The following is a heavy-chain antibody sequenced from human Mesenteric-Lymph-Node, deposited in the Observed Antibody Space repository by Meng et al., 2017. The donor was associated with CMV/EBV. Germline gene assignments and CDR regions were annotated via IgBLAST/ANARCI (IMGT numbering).Heavy chain of an antibody. CDR1: GFAFSSYW. CDR3: VKEGVGASFDY. CDR2: INSDGSST. D-gene: IGHD1-26*01. V-gene: IGHV3-74*01. J-gene: IGHJ4*02. Sequence: GESLKISCAASGFAFSSYWMHWVRQAPGKGLVWVSRINSDGSSTSYADSVKGRFTISRDNAKNTLYLQMNSLRAEDTAVYYCVKEGVGASFDYWGQGTLVTVSS.